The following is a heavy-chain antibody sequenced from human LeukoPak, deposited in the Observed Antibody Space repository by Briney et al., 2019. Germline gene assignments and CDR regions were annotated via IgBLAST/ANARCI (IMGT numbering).Heavy chain of an antibody. Sequence: QTGGSLRLSCAASGFTFSCYIMNWVRQAPGKGLEWVSYISSTSDTIYYVDSVKGRFTISRDNAKNSLYLQMNSLRVDDTAVYYCTRELASWGQGTLVTVSS. CDR3: TRELAS. V-gene: IGHV3-48*01. CDR1: GFTFSCYI. CDR2: ISSTSDTI. J-gene: IGHJ5*02.